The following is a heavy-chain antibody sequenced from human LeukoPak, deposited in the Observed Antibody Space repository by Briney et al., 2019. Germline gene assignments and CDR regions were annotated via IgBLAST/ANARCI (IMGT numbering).Heavy chain of an antibody. V-gene: IGHV3-33*01. CDR2: IWYDGSNK. Sequence: GRSLRLSCAASGFTFSSYGMHWVRQAPGKGPEWVAVIWYDGSNKYYADSVKGRFTISRDNSKNTLYLQMNSLRAEDTAVYYCARDSTPLWFGENWFDPWGQGTLVTVSS. J-gene: IGHJ5*02. CDR3: ARDSTPLWFGENWFDP. D-gene: IGHD3-10*01. CDR1: GFTFSSYG.